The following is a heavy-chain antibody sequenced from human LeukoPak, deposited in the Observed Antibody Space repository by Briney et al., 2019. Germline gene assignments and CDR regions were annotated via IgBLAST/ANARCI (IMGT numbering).Heavy chain of an antibody. CDR1: GFTFSSYA. D-gene: IGHD1-1*01. CDR2: ISGGTTST. V-gene: IGHV3-23*01. Sequence: PGGSLRLSCAASGFTFSSYAVSWVRHPPGKGLELVSVISGGTTSTYYADSVKGRFTISRDNSKNILYLQMNSLRAEDTAVYYCAKDVKTMTDLDSWGQGTPVTVSS. J-gene: IGHJ4*02. CDR3: AKDVKTMTDLDS.